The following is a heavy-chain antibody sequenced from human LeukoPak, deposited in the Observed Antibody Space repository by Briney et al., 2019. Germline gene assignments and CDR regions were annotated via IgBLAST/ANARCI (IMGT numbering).Heavy chain of an antibody. J-gene: IGHJ4*02. D-gene: IGHD2-15*01. CDR2: IGNSGGGT. Sequence: PGGSLRLSCAASGFTFSTYAMSWVRQAPGKGLEWISVIGNSGGGTYYTDSVKGRFTISRDNSKNTLFLQMNSLRAEDTAVHYCAKGNSGSSYSGSDYWGQGTLVTVSS. V-gene: IGHV3-23*01. CDR1: GFTFSTYA. CDR3: AKGNSGSSYSGSDY.